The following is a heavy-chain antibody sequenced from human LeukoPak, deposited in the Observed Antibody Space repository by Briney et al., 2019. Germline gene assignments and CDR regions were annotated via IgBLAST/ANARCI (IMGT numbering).Heavy chain of an antibody. Sequence: GGSLRLSCAASGFTFSSYAMSWVRQAPGKGLEWVSAISGSGGSTYYADSVKGRFTISRDNSKNTPYLQMNSLRAEDTAVYYCAKDRNPSIYIGSLDYWGQGTLVTVSS. CDR2: ISGSGGST. CDR3: AKDRNPSIYIGSLDY. J-gene: IGHJ4*02. V-gene: IGHV3-23*01. D-gene: IGHD3-3*02. CDR1: GFTFSSYA.